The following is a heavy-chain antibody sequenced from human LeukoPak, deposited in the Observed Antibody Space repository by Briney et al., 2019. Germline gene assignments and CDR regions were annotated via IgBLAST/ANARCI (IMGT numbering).Heavy chain of an antibody. CDR3: ARRAGEYSHPYDY. CDR2: LNPKSGDT. D-gene: IGHD4-17*01. J-gene: IGHJ4*02. Sequence: GASVKVSCKASGGTFSSYAISWVRQAPGQGLEWMGWLNPKSGDTNFAQKFQGRVTMTRETSISTAYMELSSLRSDDTAVYYCARRAGEYSHPYDYWGQGTLVTVSS. CDR1: GGTFSSYA. V-gene: IGHV1-2*02.